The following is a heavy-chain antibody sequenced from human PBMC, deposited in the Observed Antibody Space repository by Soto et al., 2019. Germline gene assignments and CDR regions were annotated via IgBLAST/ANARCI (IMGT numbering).Heavy chain of an antibody. J-gene: IGHJ3*02. Sequence: GGSLRLSCAASGFTFSSYAMSWVRQAPGKGLEWVSAISGSGATTYYADSVKGRFTISRDNSKNTLYLQMNSLRAEDTAVYYCARSNCTSTSCYLDAFDIWGQGTMVTVSS. CDR1: GFTFSSYA. D-gene: IGHD2-2*01. CDR3: ARSNCTSTSCYLDAFDI. CDR2: ISGSGATT. V-gene: IGHV3-23*01.